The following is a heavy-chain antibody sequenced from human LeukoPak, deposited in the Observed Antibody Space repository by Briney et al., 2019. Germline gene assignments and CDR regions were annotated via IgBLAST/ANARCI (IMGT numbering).Heavy chain of an antibody. D-gene: IGHD3-10*01. J-gene: IGHJ4*02. V-gene: IGHV3-23*01. CDR3: AKGSMVRGVISAD. Sequence: GGSLRLSCAASGFTFSSYEMNWVRQAPGKGLEWVSGISTGGNTYYADSVKGRFTISRSNSKNTLYLQMNSLRAEDTAVYYCAKGSMVRGVISADWGQGTLVTVSS. CDR1: GFTFSSYE. CDR2: ISTGGNT.